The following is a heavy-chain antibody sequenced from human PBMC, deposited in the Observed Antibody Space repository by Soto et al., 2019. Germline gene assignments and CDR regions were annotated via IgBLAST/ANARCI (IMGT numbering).Heavy chain of an antibody. D-gene: IGHD4-17*01. CDR3: AKDEVSRKYYGHSLDV. Sequence: QVQLVESGGGLVQPGRSLRLSCVVSGFTFSNYGMHWVRQAPGKGLEWVADIWYDGSGQRYAGSVQGRFTISRDNSKNTLYLQINSLRVEDTAVYYCAKDEVSRKYYGHSLDVCGQGTTVTVSS. V-gene: IGHV3-33*03. CDR1: GFTFSNYG. CDR2: IWYDGSGQ. J-gene: IGHJ6*02.